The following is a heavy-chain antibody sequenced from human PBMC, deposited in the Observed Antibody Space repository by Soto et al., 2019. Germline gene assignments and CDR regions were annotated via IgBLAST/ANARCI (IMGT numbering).Heavy chain of an antibody. J-gene: IGHJ4*02. CDR2: ISYTGAT. Sequence: QVHLQESGPGQVRPSQTLSLSWSVSGGSISRGAYFWTWIRQFPGKGLEWIAYISYTGATYYNPSLKSRVTILAHTSKNQFSLKLNSVTSADTAVYYCARGGPVSVSPAWQLLGYFDYWGQGTLVTVSS. D-gene: IGHD2-15*01. CDR1: GGSISRGAYF. CDR3: ARGGPVSVSPAWQLLGYFDY. V-gene: IGHV4-31*02.